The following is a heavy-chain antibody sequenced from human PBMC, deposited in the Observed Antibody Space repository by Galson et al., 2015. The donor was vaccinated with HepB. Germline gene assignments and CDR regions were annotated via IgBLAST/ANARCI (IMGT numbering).Heavy chain of an antibody. CDR1: GFTFSSYS. D-gene: IGHD7-27*01. J-gene: IGHJ4*02. V-gene: IGHV3-48*02. CDR3: TRPGNWGPDEY. CDR2: ISSGSGTI. Sequence: SGFTFSSYSMNWVRQAPGKGLEWISHISSGSGTIYYADPVKGRFTISRDNAKNSLYLHMNSLRDEDTAVYYCTRPGNWGPDEYWGQGTLVTVSS.